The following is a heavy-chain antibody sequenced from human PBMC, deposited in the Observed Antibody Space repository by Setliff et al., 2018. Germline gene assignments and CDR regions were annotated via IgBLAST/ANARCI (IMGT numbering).Heavy chain of an antibody. CDR3: ARGRGISMIVVVTHDAFDI. V-gene: IGHV4-39*07. CDR2: IYYSGST. J-gene: IGHJ3*02. CDR1: GGSISSSSCY. D-gene: IGHD3-22*01. Sequence: PSETLSLTCTVSGGSISSSSCYWGWIRQSPGKGLEWIGSIYYSGSTYYNPSLKSRVTISVDTSKNQFSLKLSSVTAADTAVYYCARGRGISMIVVVTHDAFDIWGQGTMVT.